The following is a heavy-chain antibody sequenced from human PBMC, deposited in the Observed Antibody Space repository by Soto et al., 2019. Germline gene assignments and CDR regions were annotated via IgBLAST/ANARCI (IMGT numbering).Heavy chain of an antibody. J-gene: IGHJ5*02. CDR3: ARLESTYFDSSGYYWFDP. Sequence: QVQLVQSGAEVKKPGSSVKVPCKASGGSFNSFAVSWVRQAPGQGLEWMGGIIPFFNTTSYAQRFQGRVTITADESTSTAYMELRRLRSQDTAVYYCARLESTYFDSSGYYWFDPWGQGTLVTVSS. CDR2: IIPFFNTT. V-gene: IGHV1-69*01. D-gene: IGHD3-22*01. CDR1: GGSFNSFA.